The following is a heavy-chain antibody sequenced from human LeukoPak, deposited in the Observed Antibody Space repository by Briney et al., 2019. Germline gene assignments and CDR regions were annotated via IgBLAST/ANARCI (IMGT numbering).Heavy chain of an antibody. CDR3: ARDPGKGGSFSD. CDR2: INGDGTNI. Sequence: GGSLRLSCAASGFTFSIYWMSWVRHVPGKGLVWVSGINGDGTNIKYADSVKGRFTVSRDNAKNTLYLQMNSLGVDDTAVYYCARDPGKGGSFSDWGQGTLVTVSS. D-gene: IGHD1-26*01. V-gene: IGHV3-74*03. J-gene: IGHJ4*02. CDR1: GFTFSIYW.